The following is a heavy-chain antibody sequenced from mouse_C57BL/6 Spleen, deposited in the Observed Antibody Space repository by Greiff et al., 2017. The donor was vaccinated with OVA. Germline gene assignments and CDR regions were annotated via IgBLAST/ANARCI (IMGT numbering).Heavy chain of an antibody. CDR1: GYAFTNYL. D-gene: IGHD2-1*01. CDR2: INPGSGGT. CDR3: ARNGNAAMDY. Sequence: QVHVKQSGAELVRPGTSVKVSCKASGYAFTNYLIEWVKQRPGQGLEWIGVINPGSGGTNYNEKFKGKAKLTADKSSSTAYMQLSSLTSEDSAVYFCARNGNAAMDYWGQGTSVTVSS. V-gene: IGHV1-54*01. J-gene: IGHJ4*01.